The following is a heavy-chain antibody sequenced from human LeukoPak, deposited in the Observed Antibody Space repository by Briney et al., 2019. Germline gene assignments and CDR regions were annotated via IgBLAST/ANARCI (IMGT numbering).Heavy chain of an antibody. D-gene: IGHD2-2*01. CDR2: ISSSSSYI. CDR1: GFTFSSYS. J-gene: IGHJ4*02. Sequence: PGGSLRLSCAASGFTFSSYSMNWVRQAPGKGLEWVSSISSSSSYIYYADSVKGRFTISRDNAKNSLYLQMNSLRAEDTAVYYCARDAGYCSSTSCYSRNFDSWGQGTLVTVSS. CDR3: ARDAGYCSSTSCYSRNFDS. V-gene: IGHV3-21*01.